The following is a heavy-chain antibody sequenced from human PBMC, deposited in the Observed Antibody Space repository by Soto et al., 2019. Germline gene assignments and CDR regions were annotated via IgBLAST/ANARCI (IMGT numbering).Heavy chain of an antibody. V-gene: IGHV3-15*07. J-gene: IGHJ4*02. CDR3: TTAENYYDRSGYHYVDY. CDR1: GFTFSNAW. Sequence: GGSLRLSCAASGFTFSNAWMNWVRQAPGKGPDWVGRIKSKTDGGTTDYAAPVKGRFTISRDDSKNTLYLQMNSLKTEDTAVYYCTTAENYYDRSGYHYVDYWGQGTLVTVSS. D-gene: IGHD3-22*01. CDR2: IKSKTDGGTT.